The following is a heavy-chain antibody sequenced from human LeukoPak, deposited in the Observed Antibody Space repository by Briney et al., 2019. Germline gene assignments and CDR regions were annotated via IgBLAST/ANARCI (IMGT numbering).Heavy chain of an antibody. J-gene: IGHJ6*02. CDR2: IYYSGST. D-gene: IGHD2-15*01. V-gene: IGHV4-39*01. CDR3: ASPFLGYCSGGSCPKTYYYYGMDV. CDR1: SGSISSSSYY. Sequence: SETLSLTCTVSSGSISSSSYYWGWIRQRPGKGLEWIGSIYYSGSTYYNPSLKSRVTISVGTSKNQFSLKLSSVTAADTAVYYCASPFLGYCSGGSCPKTYYYYGMDVWGQGTTVTVSS.